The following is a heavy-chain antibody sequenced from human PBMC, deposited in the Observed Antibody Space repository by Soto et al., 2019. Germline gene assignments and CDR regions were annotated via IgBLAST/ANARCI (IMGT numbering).Heavy chain of an antibody. CDR1: GFRFRSYA. CDR3: ARAEDCSSTSCFSDDAFDI. V-gene: IGHV3-21*01. CDR2: ISSSSSYI. J-gene: IGHJ3*02. D-gene: IGHD2-2*01. Sequence: GGSLRLSCTTSGFRFRSYAMSWVRQAPGKGLEWVSSISSSSSYIYYADSVKGRFTISRDNAKNSLYLQMNSLRAEDTAVYYCARAEDCSSTSCFSDDAFDIWGQGTMVTVSS.